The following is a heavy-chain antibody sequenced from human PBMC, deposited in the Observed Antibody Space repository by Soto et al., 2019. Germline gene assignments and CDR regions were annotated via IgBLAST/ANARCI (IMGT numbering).Heavy chain of an antibody. CDR3: AKDLRKWLVRTGPNWFDP. V-gene: IGHV3-23*01. J-gene: IGHJ5*02. Sequence: GGSLRLSCAASGFTFSSYAMSWVRQAPGKGLEWVSAISGSGGSTYYADSVKGRFTISRDNSKNTLYLQMNSLRAEDTAVYYCAKDLRKWLVRTGPNWFDPWGQGTLVTVSS. D-gene: IGHD6-19*01. CDR1: GFTFSSYA. CDR2: ISGSGGST.